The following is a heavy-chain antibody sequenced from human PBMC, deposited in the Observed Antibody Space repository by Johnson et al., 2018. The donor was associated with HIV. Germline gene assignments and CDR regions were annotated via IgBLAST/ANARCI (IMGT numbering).Heavy chain of an antibody. V-gene: IGHV3-20*04. J-gene: IGHJ3*01. CDR3: ARGIIVSPDAFDF. D-gene: IGHD5/OR15-5a*01. CDR2: INWNGGST. CDR1: GFTFDDYG. Sequence: MQLVESGGGVIRPGGSLRLSCAASGFTFDDYGMSWVRQGRGKGLEWVSGINWNGGSTRYADSVKGRFTISRDNAKNSLYLQMNSLRAEYTAVYYCARGIIVSPDAFDFWGLGTRVTVSS.